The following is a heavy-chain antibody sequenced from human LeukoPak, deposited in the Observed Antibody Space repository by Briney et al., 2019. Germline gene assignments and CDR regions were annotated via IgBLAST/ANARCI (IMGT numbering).Heavy chain of an antibody. CDR2: IKQDGSEI. J-gene: IGHJ4*02. CDR1: GFTFSSYW. V-gene: IGHV3-7*01. CDR3: ARDLVVVPAAPIYY. D-gene: IGHD2-2*01. Sequence: PGGSLRLSCVASGFTFSSYWMSWVRQAPGKGLEWVANIKQDGSEIHYVDSVKGRFTISRDNAKNSLYLQMNSLRAEDTAVYYCARDLVVVPAAPIYYWGQGTLVTVSS.